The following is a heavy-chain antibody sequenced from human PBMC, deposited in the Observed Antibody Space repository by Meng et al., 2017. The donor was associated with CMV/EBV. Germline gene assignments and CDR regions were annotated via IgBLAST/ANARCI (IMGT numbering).Heavy chain of an antibody. CDR2: IYYSGST. CDR1: GGSISSSSYY. D-gene: IGHD3-3*01. Sequence: GSLRLSCTVSGGSISSSSYYWGWIRQPPGKGLEWIGSIYYSGSTYYNPSLKSRVTISVDTSKNQFSLKLSSVTAADTAVYYCARDPGVLRFLEWLGHGMDVWGQGTTVTVSS. CDR3: ARDPGVLRFLEWLGHGMDV. J-gene: IGHJ6*02. V-gene: IGHV4-39*07.